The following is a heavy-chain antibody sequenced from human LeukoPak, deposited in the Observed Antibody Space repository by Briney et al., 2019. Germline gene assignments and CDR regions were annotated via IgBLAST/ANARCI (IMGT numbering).Heavy chain of an antibody. V-gene: IGHV3-74*01. CDR3: AKDRSLIAAERLFDY. CDR2: IASDGSST. CDR1: GFTFSSYW. J-gene: IGHJ4*02. D-gene: IGHD6-13*01. Sequence: GGSLRLSCAASGFTFSSYWMNWVRQAPGKGLVWVSRIASDGSSTTYADSVKGRFSISRDNSKNTLYLQMNSLRAEDTAVYYCAKDRSLIAAERLFDYWGQGTLVTVSS.